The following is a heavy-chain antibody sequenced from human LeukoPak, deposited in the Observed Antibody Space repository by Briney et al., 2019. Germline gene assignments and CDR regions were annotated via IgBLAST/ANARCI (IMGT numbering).Heavy chain of an antibody. Sequence: GGSLRLSCAASGFTFSSYAMSWVRQAPGEGLEWVSAISDSGGSTYYADSVKGRFTISRDNSKNTLHLQMNSLRAEDTAVYYCAKAAYTTSWFPVHYWGQGTLVTVSS. D-gene: IGHD6-13*01. J-gene: IGHJ4*02. CDR1: GFTFSSYA. CDR3: AKAAYTTSWFPVHY. V-gene: IGHV3-23*01. CDR2: ISDSGGST.